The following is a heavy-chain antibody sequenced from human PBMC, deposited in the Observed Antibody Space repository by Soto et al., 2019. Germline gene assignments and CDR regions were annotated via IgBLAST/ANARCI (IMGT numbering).Heavy chain of an antibody. CDR1: GYTFTSYY. CDR2: INPSSGKT. J-gene: IGHJ4*02. CDR3: ARDLRCSDVSCSKSFDS. V-gene: IGHV1-46*01. Sequence: QVQLVQSGAEVKPPGASVTVSCKASGYTFTSYYMHWVRQAPGQGLEWMGIINPSSGKTGYAQKFQGRVTVTGDTSTSTVYMELRSLTSEDTAVYFCARDLRCSDVSCSKSFDSWGQGALVTVSS. D-gene: IGHD2-15*01.